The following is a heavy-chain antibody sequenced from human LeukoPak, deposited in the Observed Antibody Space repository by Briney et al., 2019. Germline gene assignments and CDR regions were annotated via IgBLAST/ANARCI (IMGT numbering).Heavy chain of an antibody. CDR1: GFAFSSYA. CDR3: AKGGDYFDY. Sequence: PGGSLRLSCAASGFAFSSYAMSWVRQAPGKGLEWVSAISGSGGSTYYADSVNGRFTISRDKSKNTLYLQMNSLRAEDTAVYYCAKGGDYFDYWGQGTLVTVSS. J-gene: IGHJ4*02. V-gene: IGHV3-23*01. CDR2: ISGSGGST.